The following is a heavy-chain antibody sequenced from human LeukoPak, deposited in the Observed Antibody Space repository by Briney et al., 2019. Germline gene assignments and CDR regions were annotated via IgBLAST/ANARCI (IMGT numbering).Heavy chain of an antibody. J-gene: IGHJ5*02. D-gene: IGHD4-17*01. Sequence: SETLSLTXTVSGGSIRSYYWSWIRQPAGKGLEWIGRIYTSGSTNYNPSLKSRVTMSVDTSKNQFSLKLSSVTAADTAVYYCARSLVDYYGDYLYWFDPWGQGTLVTVSS. CDR1: GGSIRSYY. CDR3: ARSLVDYYGDYLYWFDP. CDR2: IYTSGST. V-gene: IGHV4-4*07.